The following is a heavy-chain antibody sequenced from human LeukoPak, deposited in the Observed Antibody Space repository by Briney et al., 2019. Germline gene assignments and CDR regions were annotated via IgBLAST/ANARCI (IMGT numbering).Heavy chain of an antibody. CDR3: ARGSSGSSWYWAPPEYYGMDV. CDR1: GYTFTGYY. CDR2: INPNSGGT. V-gene: IGHV1-2*04. J-gene: IGHJ6*02. Sequence: GASVKVSCKASGYTFTGYYMHWVRQAPGQGLEWMGWINPNSGGTNYAQKFQGWVTMTRDTSISTAYMELSRLRSDDTAVYYCARGSSGSSWYWAPPEYYGMDVWGQGTTVTVSS. D-gene: IGHD6-13*01.